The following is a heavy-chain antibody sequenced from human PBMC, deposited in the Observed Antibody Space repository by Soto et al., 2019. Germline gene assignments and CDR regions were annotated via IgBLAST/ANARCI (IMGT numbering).Heavy chain of an antibody. Sequence: SETLSLTCTVSGCSISSYYWSWIRQPPGKGLEWIGYIYYSGSTNYNPSLKSRVTISVDTSKNQFSLKLSSVTAADTAVYYCARWRGYWSLDYWGQGTLVTVS. J-gene: IGHJ4*02. CDR2: IYYSGST. V-gene: IGHV4-59*01. D-gene: IGHD2-8*02. CDR3: ARWRGYWSLDY. CDR1: GCSISSYY.